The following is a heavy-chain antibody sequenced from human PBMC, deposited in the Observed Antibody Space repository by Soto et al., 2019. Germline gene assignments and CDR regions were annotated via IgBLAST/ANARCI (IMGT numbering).Heavy chain of an antibody. J-gene: IGHJ4*02. V-gene: IGHV3-74*01. CDR1: GFTFTNYC. D-gene: IGHD3-10*01. CDR2: IKTDESST. Sequence: EVQLVESGGGLVQTGGSLRLSCAASGFTFTNYCMHWVRQAPGKGLVWVSRIKTDESSTDYADSVKGRFTISRDNAKKSLYLQMTSLGDDDAAVYYCTRVGYGSGKDFDYWGQGTLVTVSS. CDR3: TRVGYGSGKDFDY.